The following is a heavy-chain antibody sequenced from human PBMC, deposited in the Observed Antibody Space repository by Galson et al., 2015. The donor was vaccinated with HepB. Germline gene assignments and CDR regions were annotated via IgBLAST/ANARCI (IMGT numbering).Heavy chain of an antibody. V-gene: IGHV7-4-1*02. CDR3: ARGAPMLREGLFDY. J-gene: IGHJ4*02. D-gene: IGHD3-10*01. Sequence: SVKVSCKASGYTFSNYVMNWVRQAPGQGLEWMGWINTNTGSPTYAQGFTGRFLFSWDTSVSTAYLQISSLTAEDTALYYCARGAPMLREGLFDYWGQGTLVTVSS. CDR1: GYTFSNYV. CDR2: INTNTGSP.